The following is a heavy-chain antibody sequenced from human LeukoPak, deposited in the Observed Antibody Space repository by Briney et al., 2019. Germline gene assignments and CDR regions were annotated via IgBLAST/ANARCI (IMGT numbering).Heavy chain of an antibody. Sequence: ASVKVSYKASGYTFTSKYMHWVRQAPGQGLEWMGVINPSGGGTSYAQKFQGRVTMTRDMSTRAVYMELSSLTSEDTAVYYCARDPKDDSSGYYYFDYWGQGTLVTVSS. CDR3: ARDPKDDSSGYYYFDY. CDR1: GYTFTSKY. J-gene: IGHJ4*02. CDR2: INPSGGGT. D-gene: IGHD3-22*01. V-gene: IGHV1-46*01.